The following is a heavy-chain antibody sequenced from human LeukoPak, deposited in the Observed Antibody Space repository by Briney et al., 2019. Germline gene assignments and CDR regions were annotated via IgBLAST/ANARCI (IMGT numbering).Heavy chain of an antibody. Sequence: PGGSLRLSCAASGFTFSNYGIHWVRQGPGKGLEWVAVISYDGSKKYYADSVEGRLTISRDSSKNTVDLQMSSLRAEDTALYYCARDVDTRGHYARFDPWGQGTLVTVSS. V-gene: IGHV3-33*05. J-gene: IGHJ5*02. D-gene: IGHD5-18*01. CDR1: GFTFSNYG. CDR3: ARDVDTRGHYARFDP. CDR2: ISYDGSKK.